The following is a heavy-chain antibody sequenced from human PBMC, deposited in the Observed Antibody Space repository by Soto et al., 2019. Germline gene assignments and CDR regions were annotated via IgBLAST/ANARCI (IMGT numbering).Heavy chain of an antibody. V-gene: IGHV4-34*01. CDR3: SRGAPPSGTSSY. CDR2: INHSGST. CDR1: GESFSGYS. Sequence: QVQLQQWGAGLLKSSETLSLTCAVYGESFSGYSWTWIRQPPGKGLEWIGDINHSGSTNCNPSLKSRVTISVDTSKHQFSLKLTSVTAADTAVYYCSRGAPPSGTSSYWGQGTLVTVSS. J-gene: IGHJ4*02. D-gene: IGHD2-2*01.